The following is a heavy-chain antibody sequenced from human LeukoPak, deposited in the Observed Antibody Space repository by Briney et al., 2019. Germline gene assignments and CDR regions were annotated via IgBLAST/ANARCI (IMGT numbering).Heavy chain of an antibody. J-gene: IGHJ4*02. Sequence: PSETLSLTCTVPGGSISSYYWSWIRQPPGKGLEWVGYIYNRGSTNYNPSLKSRVTISVDTSKNQLSLKLSSVTAADTAVFYCARMRLYSSSWYFDYWGQGTLVTVSS. CDR2: IYNRGST. V-gene: IGHV4-59*01. CDR1: GGSISSYY. CDR3: ARMRLYSSSWYFDY. D-gene: IGHD6-13*01.